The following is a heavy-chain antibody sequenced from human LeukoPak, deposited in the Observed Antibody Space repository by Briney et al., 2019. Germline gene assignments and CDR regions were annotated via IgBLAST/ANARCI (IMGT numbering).Heavy chain of an antibody. J-gene: IGHJ4*02. CDR3: AKDDGALRGVFDY. Sequence: PGRSLRLSCAASGFTFSSYGMHWVRQAPGKGLEWVAVISYDGSRKYYADSVKGRFTISRDNSKNTLYLQMNSLRAEDTAVYYCAKDDGALRGVFDYWGQGTLVTVSS. D-gene: IGHD3-10*01. CDR1: GFTFSSYG. V-gene: IGHV3-30*18. CDR2: ISYDGSRK.